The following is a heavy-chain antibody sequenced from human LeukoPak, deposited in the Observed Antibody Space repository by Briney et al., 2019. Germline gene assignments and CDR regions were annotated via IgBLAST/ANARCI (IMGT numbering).Heavy chain of an antibody. CDR1: GASISSGAYC. CDR3: ARGHYYDRSGYPLYY. CDR2: IFHSGST. Sequence: SETLSPTCALAGASISSGAYCWSWIRQPPGKGLEWIGYIFHSGSTSYNPSLKTRVTISVDRSRNEFSLILNSVTAADTAVYYCARGHYYDRSGYPLYYWGQGTLVTVSS. V-gene: IGHV4-30-2*01. D-gene: IGHD3-22*01. J-gene: IGHJ4*02.